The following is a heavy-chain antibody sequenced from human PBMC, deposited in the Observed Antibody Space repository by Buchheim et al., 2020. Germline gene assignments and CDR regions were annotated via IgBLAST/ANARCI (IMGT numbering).Heavy chain of an antibody. V-gene: IGHV3-21*01. Sequence: EVQLVESGGGLVKPGGSLRLSCAASGFTFSSYSMNWVRQAPGKGLEWVSSISSSSSYIYYADSVKGRFTISRDNAKNSMYLQMNSLRAEDTAVYYCARAPRDYYGSERYGMDVWGQGTT. CDR2: ISSSSSYI. J-gene: IGHJ6*02. CDR1: GFTFSSYS. D-gene: IGHD3-10*01. CDR3: ARAPRDYYGSERYGMDV.